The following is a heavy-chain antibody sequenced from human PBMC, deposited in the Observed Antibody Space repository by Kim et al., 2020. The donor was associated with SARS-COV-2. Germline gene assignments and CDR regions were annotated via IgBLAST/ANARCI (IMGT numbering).Heavy chain of an antibody. D-gene: IGHD5-12*01. CDR2: IYHSGST. V-gene: IGHV4-38-2*02. Sequence: SETLSLTCTVSGYSISSGYYWGWIRQPPGKGLEWIGSIYHSGSTYYNPSLKSRVTRSVDTSKNQFSLKLSSVTAADTAVYYCARTYSGYDFGLGYWGQGTLVTVSS. J-gene: IGHJ4*02. CDR3: ARTYSGYDFGLGY. CDR1: GYSISSGYY.